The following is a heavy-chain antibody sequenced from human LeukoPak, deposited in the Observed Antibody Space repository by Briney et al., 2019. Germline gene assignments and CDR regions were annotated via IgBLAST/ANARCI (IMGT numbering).Heavy chain of an antibody. D-gene: IGHD2-21*01. CDR2: IKQDGSEK. J-gene: IGHJ4*02. V-gene: IGHV3-7*05. CDR3: ARNFGAHDY. CDR1: GFTFSSHW. Sequence: PGGSLRLSCAASGFTFSSHWMNWVRQAPGKGLEWVANIKQDGSEKNYVDSVKGRFTISRDNAKNSLYLQMNSLRAEDTAMYYCARNFGAHDYWGQGTLVTVSS.